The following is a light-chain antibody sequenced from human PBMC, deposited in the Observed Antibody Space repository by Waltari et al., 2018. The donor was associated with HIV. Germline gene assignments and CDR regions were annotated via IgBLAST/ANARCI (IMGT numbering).Light chain of an antibody. Sequence: QSVLTQPPSASGTPGQRVPIPCSGSSSNIGSNPINWYRQLPGPAPKLLIYSNNQWPSGVPDRFSGSKSGTSASLAISGLQSEDEADYYCAAWDDSLHGYVFGTGTKVTVV. J-gene: IGLJ1*01. CDR2: SNN. CDR3: AAWDDSLHGYV. V-gene: IGLV1-44*01. CDR1: SSNIGSNP.